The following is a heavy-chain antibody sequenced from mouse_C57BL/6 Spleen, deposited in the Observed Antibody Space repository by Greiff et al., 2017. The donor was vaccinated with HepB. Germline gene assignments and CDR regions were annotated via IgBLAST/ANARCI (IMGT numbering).Heavy chain of an antibody. Sequence: EVHLVESGGGLVQPGGSLSLSCAASGFTFTDYYMSWVRQPPGKALEWLGFIRNKANGYTTEYSASVKGRFTISRDNSQSILYLQMNALRAEDSATYYCARSRPYYYAMDYWGQGTSVTVSS. CDR1: GFTFTDYY. CDR2: IRNKANGYTT. J-gene: IGHJ4*01. CDR3: ARSRPYYYAMDY. V-gene: IGHV7-3*01.